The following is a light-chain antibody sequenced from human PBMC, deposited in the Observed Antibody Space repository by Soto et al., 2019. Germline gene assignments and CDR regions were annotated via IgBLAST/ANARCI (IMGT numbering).Light chain of an antibody. CDR3: QSYDSSLSGWL. J-gene: IGLJ3*02. Sequence: QSVLTQPPSVSGAPGQRVTISCTGSSSKIGAGYNVHWYQQVPGTAPKLLIYGDSNRPSGVPDRFPGSKSGTSASMAITGLKDEDEADYYCQSYDSSLSGWLFGGGTKVTVL. CDR2: GDS. CDR1: SSKIGAGYN. V-gene: IGLV1-40*01.